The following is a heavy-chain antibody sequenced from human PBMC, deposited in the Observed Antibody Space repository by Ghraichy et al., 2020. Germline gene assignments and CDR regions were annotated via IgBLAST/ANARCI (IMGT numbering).Heavy chain of an antibody. Sequence: SQTLSLTCSVSGYSIRSDYSWGWIRQSPGKGMEWIGSVFHTGTVYYNPSLRSRVAISVDNSKNQISLRLTSMTAADAAVYFCGRSPHCSVGGCHTVGYHFDFWGQGALVTVSS. CDR1: GYSIRSDYS. CDR2: VFHTGTV. CDR3: GRSPHCSVGGCHTVGYHFDF. J-gene: IGHJ4*02. D-gene: IGHD2-2*02. V-gene: IGHV4-38-2*02.